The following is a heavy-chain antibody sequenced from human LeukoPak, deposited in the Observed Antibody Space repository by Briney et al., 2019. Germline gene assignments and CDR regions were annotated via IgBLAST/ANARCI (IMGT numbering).Heavy chain of an antibody. J-gene: IGHJ4*02. Sequence: ASVKVSCKASGYTFTSYSITGVRQAPGQGPEWMGWISTYKGNTNYAQKVQDRVTMITDTSTSTVYMELRSLRSDDTAMYYCARTSTHYYDSSGLNYFDYWGQGTLVTVSS. D-gene: IGHD3-22*01. V-gene: IGHV1-18*01. CDR1: GYTFTSYS. CDR3: ARTSTHYYDSSGLNYFDY. CDR2: ISTYKGNT.